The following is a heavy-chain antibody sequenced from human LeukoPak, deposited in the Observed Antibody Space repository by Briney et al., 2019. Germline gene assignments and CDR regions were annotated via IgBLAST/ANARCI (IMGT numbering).Heavy chain of an antibody. CDR3: AADPNGDYIGAWGY. CDR1: GFTFSRYG. J-gene: IGHJ1*01. D-gene: IGHD2-8*01. V-gene: IGHV3-23*01. CDR2: IIGSGRGT. Sequence: PGGSLRLSCAGSGFTFSRYGMAWVRQAPGKGLEWVSAIIGSGRGTEYAEFANGRFTISRDNSRNTLFLDMTNVRAEDTAVYYCAADPNGDYIGAWGYWSRGTLVTVSS.